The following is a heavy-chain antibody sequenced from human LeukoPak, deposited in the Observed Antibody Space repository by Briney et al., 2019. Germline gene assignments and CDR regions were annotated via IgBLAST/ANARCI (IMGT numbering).Heavy chain of an antibody. CDR2: TYYRSKWYN. CDR1: GDSVSSNSAA. Sequence: SQTLSLTCAISGDSVSSNSAAWNWIRQSPSRGLELLGRTYYRSKWYNDYAVSVKSRITINPDTSKNQFSMQLNSVTPEDTAVYYCARGYYDILTGYYPFDYWGQGTLLTVSS. V-gene: IGHV6-1*01. D-gene: IGHD3-9*01. CDR3: ARGYYDILTGYYPFDY. J-gene: IGHJ4*02.